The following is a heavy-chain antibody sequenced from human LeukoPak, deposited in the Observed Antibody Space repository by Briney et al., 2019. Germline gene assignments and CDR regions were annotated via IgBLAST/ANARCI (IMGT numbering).Heavy chain of an antibody. CDR1: GGSISSYY. Sequence: PSETLSLTCTVPGGSISSYYWSWIRQPPGKGLEWIGYIYYSGSTNYNPSLKSRVTISVDTSKNQFSLKLSSVTAADTAVYYCARGSPKLVGRGAFDIWGQGTMVTVSS. CDR3: ARGSPKLVGRGAFDI. V-gene: IGHV4-59*01. CDR2: IYYSGST. D-gene: IGHD1-1*01. J-gene: IGHJ3*02.